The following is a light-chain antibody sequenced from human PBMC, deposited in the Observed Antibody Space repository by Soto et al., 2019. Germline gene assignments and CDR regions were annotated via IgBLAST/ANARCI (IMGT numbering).Light chain of an antibody. V-gene: IGKV3-20*01. CDR2: GAS. J-gene: IGKJ1*01. Sequence: EIVLTQSPGTLSLSPGERATLSCRASQTVSSSDLAWYQQKPGQAPRLLIYGASSRATGIPGRFSGSGSGTDFTLAISSLEPEDVAVYYCQHYGSSPRWTFGQGTKVEI. CDR3: QHYGSSPRWT. CDR1: QTVSSSD.